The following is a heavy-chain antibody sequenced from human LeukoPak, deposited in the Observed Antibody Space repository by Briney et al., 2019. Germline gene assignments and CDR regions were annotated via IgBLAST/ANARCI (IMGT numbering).Heavy chain of an antibody. CDR1: GYTFTTYP. CDR3: ARGNPTHGGNSAVDY. D-gene: IGHD4-23*01. CDR2: INTNTGNP. Sequence: ASVKVSCKASGYTFTTYPVNWVRQAPGQGLEWMGWINTNTGNPTYAQGFTGRFVFSLDISVNTAYLQISTLKAEDTAVYYCARGNPTHGGNSAVDYWGQGTLVTVSS. V-gene: IGHV7-4-1*02. J-gene: IGHJ4*02.